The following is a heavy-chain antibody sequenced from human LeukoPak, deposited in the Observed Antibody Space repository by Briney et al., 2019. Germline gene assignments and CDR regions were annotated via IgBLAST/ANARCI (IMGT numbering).Heavy chain of an antibody. D-gene: IGHD3-22*01. CDR3: AKYYYDSKDAFDI. CDR1: GDPFRGYY. Sequence: PWETLSLTCAVHGDPFRGYYWSWIRQPPGKGLEWLGEIKHSRSTNYNPSVKSRVTISVDTSKSQFSLKLSSVTAADTAVYYCAKYYYDSKDAFDIWGQGTMVTVSS. J-gene: IGHJ3*02. CDR2: IKHSRST. V-gene: IGHV4-34*01.